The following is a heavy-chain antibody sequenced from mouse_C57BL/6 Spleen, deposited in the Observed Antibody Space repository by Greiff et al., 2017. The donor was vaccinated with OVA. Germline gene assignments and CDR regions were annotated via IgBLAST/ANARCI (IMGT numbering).Heavy chain of an antibody. D-gene: IGHD2-2*01. V-gene: IGHV1-64*01. Sequence: QVQLKQPGAELVKPGASVKLSCKASGYTFTSYWMHWVKQRPGQGLEWIGMIHPNSGSTNYNEKFKSKATLTVDKSSSTAYMQLSSLTSEDSAVYYCARVGYYDAMDYWGQGTSVTVSS. CDR1: GYTFTSYW. CDR2: IHPNSGST. J-gene: IGHJ4*01. CDR3: ARVGYYDAMDY.